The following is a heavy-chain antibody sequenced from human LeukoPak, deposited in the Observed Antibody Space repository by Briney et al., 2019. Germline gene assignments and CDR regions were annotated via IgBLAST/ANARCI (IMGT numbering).Heavy chain of an antibody. CDR1: GYTFTSYY. CDR2: INPSGGST. CDR3: ARDIGVRRYFDWCPGDY. Sequence: ASVKVSCKASGYTFTSYYMHWVRQAPGQGLEWMGIINPSGGSTSYAQKFQGRVTMTRDTSTSTVYMELRSLRSDDTAVYYCARDIGVRRYFDWCPGDYWGQGTLVTVSS. V-gene: IGHV1-46*01. D-gene: IGHD3-9*01. J-gene: IGHJ4*02.